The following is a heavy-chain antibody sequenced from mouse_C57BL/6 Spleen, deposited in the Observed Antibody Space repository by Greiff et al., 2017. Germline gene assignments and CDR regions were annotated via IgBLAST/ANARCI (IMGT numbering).Heavy chain of an antibody. CDR1: GFTFSSYG. Sequence: EVQLQESGGDLVKPGGSLKLSCAASGFTFSSYGMSWVRQTPDKRLEWVATISSGGSYTYYPDSVKGRFTTSRDNAKNTLYLKMSSLKSDDTAMYYCARHYDYDDYYAMDYWGQGTSVTVSS. D-gene: IGHD2-4*01. V-gene: IGHV5-6*01. CDR2: ISSGGSYT. CDR3: ARHYDYDDYYAMDY. J-gene: IGHJ4*01.